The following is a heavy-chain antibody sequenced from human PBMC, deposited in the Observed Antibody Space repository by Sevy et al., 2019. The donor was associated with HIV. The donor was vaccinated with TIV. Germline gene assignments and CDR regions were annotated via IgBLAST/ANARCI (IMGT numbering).Heavy chain of an antibody. CDR1: GFTVVSYA. V-gene: IGHV3-23*01. CDR3: AGGRFDSSGALDACDF. D-gene: IGHD3-22*01. Sequence: GGSLRLSCKPSGFTVVSYAMNWVRQAPGKGLEWVSTIYGSGSTTYHADSLRGRFSISRADSKNTLYLQMNSLNTEDTAVYDCAGGRFDSSGALDACDFWGQGTMVTVSS. CDR2: IYGSGSTT. J-gene: IGHJ3*01.